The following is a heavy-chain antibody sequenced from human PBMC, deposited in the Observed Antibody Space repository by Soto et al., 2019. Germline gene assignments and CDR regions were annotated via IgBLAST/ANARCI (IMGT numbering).Heavy chain of an antibody. CDR1: GYTFTSYG. D-gene: IGHD3-16*01. V-gene: IGHV1-18*01. CDR2: ISAYNGQT. J-gene: IGHJ4*02. Sequence: QVQLVQSGADVKKPGASVKVSCKTSGYTFTSYGISWVRQVPGQGLEWLGWISAYNGQTNYAPKFQGRLTMTTDTSTTSVYMELRSLRSDDTAVYFCARSEIAMTFGGATPNYCDSWGRGTLVTVSS. CDR3: ARSEIAMTFGGATPNYCDS.